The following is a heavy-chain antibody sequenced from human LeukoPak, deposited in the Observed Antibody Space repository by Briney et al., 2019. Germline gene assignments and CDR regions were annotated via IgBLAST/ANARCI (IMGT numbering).Heavy chain of an antibody. V-gene: IGHV3-74*01. CDR3: ATKQWLAPPPDS. CDR1: GFTFSKCW. D-gene: IGHD6-19*01. Sequence: GGSLRLSYAASGFTFSKCWMLWVRQAPGKGLESVSRINTDGTVTTYADSVKGRFTVSRDNADNTMFLQMNSVRDEDTAVYYCATKQWLAPPPDSWGQGTPVTVSS. CDR2: INTDGTVT. J-gene: IGHJ4*02.